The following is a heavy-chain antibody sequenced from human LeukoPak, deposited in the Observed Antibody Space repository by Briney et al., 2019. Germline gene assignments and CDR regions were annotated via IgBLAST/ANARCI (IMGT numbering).Heavy chain of an antibody. V-gene: IGHV1-18*01. CDR1: GYTFTSCG. CDR3: ARVPQWIQLWLPTSDAFDI. Sequence: VASVKVSCKASGYTFTSCGISWVRQAPGQGLEWMGWISAYNGNTNYAQKLQGRVTMTTDTSTSTAYMELRSLRSDDTAVYYCARVPQWIQLWLPTSDAFDIWGQGTMVTVSS. CDR2: ISAYNGNT. D-gene: IGHD5-18*01. J-gene: IGHJ3*02.